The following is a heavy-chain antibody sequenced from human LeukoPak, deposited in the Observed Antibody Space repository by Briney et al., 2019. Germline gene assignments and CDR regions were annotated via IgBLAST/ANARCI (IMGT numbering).Heavy chain of an antibody. Sequence: GGSLRLSCAASGFTFSSYWMHWVRQAPGKGLVWVSRINSDGSSTSYADSVRGRFTISRDNAKNTLYLQMNSLRAEDTAVYYCGKDRCSNGIGCYYYYMDVWGKGTTVTISS. V-gene: IGHV3-74*01. CDR1: GFTFSSYW. J-gene: IGHJ6*03. D-gene: IGHD2-8*01. CDR3: GKDRCSNGIGCYYYYMDV. CDR2: INSDGSST.